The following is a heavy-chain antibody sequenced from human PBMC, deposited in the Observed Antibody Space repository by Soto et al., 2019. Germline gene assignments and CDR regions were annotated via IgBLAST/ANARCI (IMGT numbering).Heavy chain of an antibody. Sequence: GGSLRLSCAASGFTFSSYAMHWVRQAPGKGMEWVAVISYDGSNKYYADSVKGRFTISRDNSKNTLYLQMNSLRAEDTAVYYCARDHDFLSGYGKYFAYWGQGTLVTVSS. CDR3: ARDHDFLSGYGKYFAY. J-gene: IGHJ4*02. V-gene: IGHV3-30-3*01. D-gene: IGHD3-3*01. CDR1: GFTFSSYA. CDR2: ISYDGSNK.